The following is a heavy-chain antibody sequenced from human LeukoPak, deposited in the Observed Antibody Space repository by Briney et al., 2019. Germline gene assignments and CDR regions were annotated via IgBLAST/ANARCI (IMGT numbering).Heavy chain of an antibody. J-gene: IGHJ5*02. Sequence: ASVKVSCKASGYTFTSYDINWVRQATGQGREWMGWMNPNSGNTGYAQKFQGRVTMTRNTSISTAYMELSSLRSEDTAVYYCARGPDSSSSRWWWFDPWGQGTLVTVSS. CDR3: ARGPDSSSSRWWWFDP. CDR1: GYTFTSYD. D-gene: IGHD6-6*01. CDR2: MNPNSGNT. V-gene: IGHV1-8*01.